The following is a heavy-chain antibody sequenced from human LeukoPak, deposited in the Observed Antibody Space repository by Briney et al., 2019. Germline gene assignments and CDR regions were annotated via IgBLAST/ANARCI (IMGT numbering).Heavy chain of an antibody. V-gene: IGHV4-4*09. CDR2: IYTCGST. CDR1: GGPISTYF. CDR3: ARSRGRKVTPFDY. Sequence: SETLSLTCTVSGGPISTYFWRWIRQPPGKGLEWIGYIYTCGSTDYNPSLKSRVTISLDTSNNQYSLNLNSVTAADTAVYYCARSRGRKVTPFDYWGQGILVTVSS. D-gene: IGHD3-10*01. J-gene: IGHJ4*02.